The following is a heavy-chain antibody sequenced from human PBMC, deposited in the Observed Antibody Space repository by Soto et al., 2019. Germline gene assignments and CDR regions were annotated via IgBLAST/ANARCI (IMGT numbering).Heavy chain of an antibody. Sequence: SVKVSCKASGFTFTSSAMQWVRQARGQRLEWIGWIVVGSGNTNYAQKFQERVTITRDMSTSTAYMELSSLRSEDTAVYYCAAHSPYYDILTGYYRGNYYYYMDVWGQGTTVTVSS. D-gene: IGHD3-9*01. CDR1: GFTFTSSA. J-gene: IGHJ6*03. CDR3: AAHSPYYDILTGYYRGNYYYYMDV. V-gene: IGHV1-58*02. CDR2: IVVGSGNT.